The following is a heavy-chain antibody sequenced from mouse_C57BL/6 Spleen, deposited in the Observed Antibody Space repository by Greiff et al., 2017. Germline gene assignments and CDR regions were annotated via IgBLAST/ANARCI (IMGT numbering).Heavy chain of an antibody. D-gene: IGHD2-2*01. J-gene: IGHJ1*03. V-gene: IGHV1-61*01. CDR1: GYTFTSYW. Sequence: QVQLQQPGAELVRPGSSVKLSCKASGYTFTSYWMDWVKQRPGQGLEWIGNIYPSDSETHYNQKFKDKATLTVDKSYSTAYLQLSSLTSEDSAFYDCARSPMVTSWYFDVWGTGTTVTVST. CDR2: IYPSDSET. CDR3: ARSPMVTSWYFDV.